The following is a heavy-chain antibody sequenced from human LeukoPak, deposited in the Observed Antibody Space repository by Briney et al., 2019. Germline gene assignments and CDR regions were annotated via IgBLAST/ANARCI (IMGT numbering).Heavy chain of an antibody. D-gene: IGHD3-22*01. CDR3: ARDRSDGSGYYGYYFDY. J-gene: IGHJ4*02. V-gene: IGHV4-59*01. Sequence: PSETLCLTCIVSGGSIGSYYWSWIRQPPGKGLEWIGHIYYSGSTDYNPSLRSRVTISVDTSKNQFSLRLSSVTAADTAVYYCARDRSDGSGYYGYYFDYWGQGTLVSVSS. CDR2: IYYSGST. CDR1: GGSIGSYY.